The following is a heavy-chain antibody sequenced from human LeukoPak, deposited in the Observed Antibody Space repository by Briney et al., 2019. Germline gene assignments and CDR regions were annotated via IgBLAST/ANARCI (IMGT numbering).Heavy chain of an antibody. D-gene: IGHD3-22*01. CDR1: GFTFSSYW. J-gene: IGHJ3*02. CDR3: ASSGYQAGADAFDI. CDR2: INFDGSST. Sequence: GGSLRLSCAASGFTFSSYWMHWVRQAPGKGLVWVSRINFDGSSTRYADSVKGRFTISRDNAKNTLNLQMNSLRAEDTAVYYCASSGYQAGADAFDIWGQGTLVTVSS. V-gene: IGHV3-74*01.